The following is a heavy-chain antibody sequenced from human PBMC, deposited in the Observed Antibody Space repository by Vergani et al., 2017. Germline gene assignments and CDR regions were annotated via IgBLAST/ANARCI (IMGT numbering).Heavy chain of an antibody. D-gene: IGHD3-10*01. CDR1: GFTFSSYA. J-gene: IGHJ5*02. V-gene: IGHV3-23*01. Sequence: EVQLLESGGGLVQPGGSLRLSCAASGFTFSSYAMSWVRQAPGKGLEWVSAISGSGGSTYYADSVKGRFTISRDNSKNTLYLQMNSLRAEATAVYYCAKADYGSGSHTPDPWGQGTLVTVSS. CDR2: ISGSGGST. CDR3: AKADYGSGSHTPDP.